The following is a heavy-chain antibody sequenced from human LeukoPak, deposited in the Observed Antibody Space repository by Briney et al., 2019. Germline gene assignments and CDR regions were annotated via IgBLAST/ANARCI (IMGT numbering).Heavy chain of an antibody. Sequence: GASVKVSCKASGGTFSSYAISWVRQAPGQGLEWMGGIIPIFGTANYAQKFQGRVTITADKSTSTAYMELSSLRSEDTAVYYCASVRLGATYFDYWGQGTLVTASS. CDR1: GGTFSSYA. CDR3: ASVRLGATYFDY. J-gene: IGHJ4*02. D-gene: IGHD1-26*01. CDR2: IIPIFGTA. V-gene: IGHV1-69*06.